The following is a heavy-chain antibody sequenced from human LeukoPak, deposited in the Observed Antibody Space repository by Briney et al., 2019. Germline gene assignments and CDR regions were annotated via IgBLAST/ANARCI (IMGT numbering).Heavy chain of an antibody. Sequence: PSQTLSLTCTVSGGSISSGGYYWSWIRQHPGEGLEWIGYIYYSGSTYYNPSLKSRVTISVDTSKNQFSLKLSSVTAADTAVYYCARAGSGTVDYWGQGTLVTVSS. J-gene: IGHJ4*02. D-gene: IGHD3-10*01. CDR2: IYYSGST. V-gene: IGHV4-31*03. CDR1: GGSISSGGYY. CDR3: ARAGSGTVDY.